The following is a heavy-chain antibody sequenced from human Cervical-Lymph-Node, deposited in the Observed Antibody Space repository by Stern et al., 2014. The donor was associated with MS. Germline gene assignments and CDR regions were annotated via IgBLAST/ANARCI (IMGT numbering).Heavy chain of an antibody. Sequence: QLQLLESGPGLVKPSETLSLTCTASGGSIRRYYWSWIRQTPGKRLERLGYNYYSGCTNYNPALKSRVTISVDTSKDQFSLKLSSVTAADTAVYYCARGTGTTYYGMDVWGQGTTVTVSS. V-gene: IGHV4-59*01. D-gene: IGHD1-7*01. J-gene: IGHJ6*02. CDR3: ARGTGTTYYGMDV. CDR1: GGSIRRYY. CDR2: NYYSGCT.